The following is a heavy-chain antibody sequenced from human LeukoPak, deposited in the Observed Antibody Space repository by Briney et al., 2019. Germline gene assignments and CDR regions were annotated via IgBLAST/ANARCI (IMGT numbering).Heavy chain of an antibody. D-gene: IGHD3-22*01. Sequence: GGSLRLSCAASGLTFSRNWMHWVRQDPGKGLVWVSRINSDGSSTSYADSVKGRFTISRENAKNTLYLQMNSLRAEDTAVYYCARVAAWDSSGYLFDYWGQGTLVTVSS. CDR2: INSDGSST. V-gene: IGHV3-74*01. CDR3: ARVAAWDSSGYLFDY. J-gene: IGHJ4*02. CDR1: GLTFSRNW.